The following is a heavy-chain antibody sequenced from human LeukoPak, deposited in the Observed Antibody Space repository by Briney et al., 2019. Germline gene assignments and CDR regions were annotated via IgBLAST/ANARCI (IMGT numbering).Heavy chain of an antibody. D-gene: IGHD2/OR15-2a*01. Sequence: GGSLRLSCAASGFTFSNYAMSWVRQAPGKGLEWVSTISGAGGSTYYADSVKGRFTISRGNSKNTLSLQMNSLRAGDTAVYYCAKDQGFTGYYHHGYWGLGTLVTVSS. V-gene: IGHV3-23*01. CDR1: GFTFSNYA. CDR2: ISGAGGST. J-gene: IGHJ4*02. CDR3: AKDQGFTGYYHHGY.